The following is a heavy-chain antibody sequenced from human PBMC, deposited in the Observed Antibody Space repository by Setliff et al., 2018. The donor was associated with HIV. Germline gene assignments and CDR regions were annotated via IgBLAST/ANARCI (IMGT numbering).Heavy chain of an antibody. V-gene: IGHV4-4*02. J-gene: IGHJ3*02. CDR1: GGSISSSNW. D-gene: IGHD3-10*01. CDR3: ARDLKSGSYSPGAFDI. CDR2: IYHSGST. Sequence: WETLSLTCAVSGGSISSSNWWSWVRQPPGKGLEWIGEIYHSGSTNYNPSLKSRVTISVDKSKNQFSLNLSSVTAADTAVYYCARDLKSGSYSPGAFDIWGQGTMVTVSS.